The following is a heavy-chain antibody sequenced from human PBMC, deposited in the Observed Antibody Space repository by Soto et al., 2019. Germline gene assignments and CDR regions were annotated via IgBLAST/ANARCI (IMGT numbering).Heavy chain of an antibody. D-gene: IGHD6-13*01. J-gene: IGHJ6*02. CDR1: GFTFSSYA. CDR2: ISYDGSNS. V-gene: IGHV3-30-3*01. CDR3: AREMAAHSDYYYGLDV. Sequence: QVQLVESGGGVVQPGRSLRLSCAASGFTFSSYAMHWVRQAPGKGLEWVAVISYDGSNSYYPDSVEGRFTFSRDNSKSTLYMQMNSMRAEDTAVYYCAREMAAHSDYYYGLDVWGQGTTVTVSS.